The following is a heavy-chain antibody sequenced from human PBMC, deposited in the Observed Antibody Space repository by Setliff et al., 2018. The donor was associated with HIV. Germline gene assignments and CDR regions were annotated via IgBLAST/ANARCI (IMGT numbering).Heavy chain of an antibody. V-gene: IGHV5-51*01. CDR1: GYSFPTYR. D-gene: IGHD3-22*01. J-gene: IGHJ4*02. CDR3: ARVDMGYYYDSSGYSHFDH. CDR2: IYPDESDS. Sequence: GESLKISCKGSGYSFPTYRTAWVRQMPGKGLEWMGVIYPDESDSRYSPSFRGQVTISADKSINTAYLQWSSLKASDTAMYYCARVDMGYYYDSSGYSHFDHWGQGTLVTVSS.